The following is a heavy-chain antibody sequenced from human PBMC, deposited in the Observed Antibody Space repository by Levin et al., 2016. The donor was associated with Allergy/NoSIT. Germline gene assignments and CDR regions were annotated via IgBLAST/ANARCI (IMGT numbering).Heavy chain of an antibody. Sequence: ASVKVSCKASGYTFTGYYMHWVRQAPGQGLEWMGWINPNSGGTNYAQKFQGRVTMTRDTSISTAYMELSRLRSDDTAVYYCARGGYSGYGNGDYVYYYYGMDVWGQGTTVTVSS. CDR1: GYTFTGYY. CDR2: INPNSGGT. J-gene: IGHJ6*02. V-gene: IGHV1-2*02. CDR3: ARGGYSGYGNGDYVYYYYGMDV. D-gene: IGHD5-12*01.